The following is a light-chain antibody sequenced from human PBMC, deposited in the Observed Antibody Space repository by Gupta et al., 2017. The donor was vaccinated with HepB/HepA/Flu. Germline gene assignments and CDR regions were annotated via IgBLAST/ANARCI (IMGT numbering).Light chain of an antibody. CDR3: AALDDSLNGPV. CDR2: LNN. J-gene: IGLJ3*02. CDR1: SANIGSNY. V-gene: IGLV1-44*01. Sequence: QSVLPQPPSASGTPGQSIPISCSGSSANIGSNYVNWYQQLPGTAPKLLLYLNNQRPSGVPDRFSDSKSGTSASLAISGLQSEDEADYYCAALDDSLNGPVFGGGTKLTVL.